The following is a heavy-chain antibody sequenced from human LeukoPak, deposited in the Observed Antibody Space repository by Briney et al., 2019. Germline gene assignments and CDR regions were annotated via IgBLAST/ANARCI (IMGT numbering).Heavy chain of an antibody. D-gene: IGHD6-19*01. CDR1: GFTFSSYS. CDR3: AKNSAPSGVAVAGFDY. CDR2: ISSSSSYI. Sequence: GGSLRLSCAASGFTFSSYSMNWVRQAPGKGLEWVSSISSSSSYIYYADSVKGRFTISRDNSKNSLYLQMNSLRTEDTALYYCAKNSAPSGVAVAGFDYWGQGTLVTVSS. J-gene: IGHJ4*02. V-gene: IGHV3-21*04.